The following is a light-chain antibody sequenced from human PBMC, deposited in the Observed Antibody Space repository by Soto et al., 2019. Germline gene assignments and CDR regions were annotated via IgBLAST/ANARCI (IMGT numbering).Light chain of an antibody. J-gene: IGKJ4*02. CDR2: DAS. CDR1: RSVGSN. CDR3: QEYHNPPPVT. Sequence: EVVMTQSPATLSVSPGEGATLSCRASRSVGSNLAWYQQKAGQAPRLLIYDASTRATGIAARFSASGFGTEFTLSTSGLRSEDFALYSCQEYHNPPPVTFGGGTTVELK. V-gene: IGKV3-15*01.